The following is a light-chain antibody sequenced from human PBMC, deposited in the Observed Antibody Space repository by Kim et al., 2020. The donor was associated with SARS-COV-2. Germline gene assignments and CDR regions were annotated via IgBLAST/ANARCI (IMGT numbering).Light chain of an antibody. J-gene: IGLJ3*02. V-gene: IGLV3-19*01. Sequence: LGQEVKSTWQRDSLRSYYASWYQQKPGQAPVLVIYGKNNRPSGIPDRFSGSSSGNTASLTITGAQAEDEADYYCNSRDSSGNHLVFGGGTQLTVL. CDR3: NSRDSSGNHLV. CDR1: SLRSYY. CDR2: GKN.